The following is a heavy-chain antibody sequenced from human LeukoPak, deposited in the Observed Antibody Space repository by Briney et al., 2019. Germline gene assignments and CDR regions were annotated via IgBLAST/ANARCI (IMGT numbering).Heavy chain of an antibody. CDR1: GGSISSYY. D-gene: IGHD3-22*01. Sequence: SETLSLTCTVSGGSISSYYWSWIRQPPGKGLEWIGYIYYSGSTNYNPSLKSRVTISVDTSKNQFSLKLSSVTAADTAVYYCARLSLYYYDSSGYYARDYWGQGTLVTVFS. J-gene: IGHJ4*02. V-gene: IGHV4-59*01. CDR2: IYYSGST. CDR3: ARLSLYYYDSSGYYARDY.